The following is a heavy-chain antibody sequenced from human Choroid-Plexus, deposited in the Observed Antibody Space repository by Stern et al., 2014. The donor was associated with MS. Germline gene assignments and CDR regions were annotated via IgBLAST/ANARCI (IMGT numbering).Heavy chain of an antibody. D-gene: IGHD2-15*01. CDR1: RFTFSNFG. CDR2: MSYDGSDK. J-gene: IGHJ4*02. V-gene: IGHV3-30*18. Sequence: VQLVESGGGVAQPARPPILPSPASRFTFSNFGMHCVRQAPGNGLEWVALMSYDGSDKCYADSVKGRFTICRDNSKNTLYMHMNSLRAEGTAVYYCAKDRQWSTYFFDYWGQGSRVTGSS. CDR3: AKDRQWSTYFFDY.